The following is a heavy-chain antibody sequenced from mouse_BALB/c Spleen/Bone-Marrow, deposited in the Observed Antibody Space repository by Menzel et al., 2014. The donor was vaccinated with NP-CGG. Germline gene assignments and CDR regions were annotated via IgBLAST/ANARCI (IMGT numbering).Heavy chain of an antibody. CDR2: ISYDGSN. V-gene: IGHV3-6*02. J-gene: IGHJ3*01. CDR1: GYSITSGYY. D-gene: IGHD2-1*01. CDR3: ARKEGNYGAY. Sequence: EVKLMESGPGLVKPSQSLSLTCSVTGYSITSGYYWNWIRQFPGNKLEWMGYISYDGSNNYNPSLKNRISITRDTSKNQFFLKLNSVTTGDTATYYCARKEGNYGAYWGQGTLVTVSA.